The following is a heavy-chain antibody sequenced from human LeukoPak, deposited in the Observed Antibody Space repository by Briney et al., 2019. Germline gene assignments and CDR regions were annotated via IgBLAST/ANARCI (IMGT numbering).Heavy chain of an antibody. J-gene: IGHJ2*01. CDR1: GFTFSSHD. CDR3: ARANLGVEDWYFDL. D-gene: IGHD2-2*01. Sequence: PGGSLRLSCAAAGFTFSSHDMRWVRHTTGKGLEWVSGIGIAGETFYAACVEGRFTISRENAKNSFDLQINSLRAGRTSVYDCARANLGVEDWYFDLWGRGPLVTVSS. CDR2: IGIAGET. V-gene: IGHV3-13*01.